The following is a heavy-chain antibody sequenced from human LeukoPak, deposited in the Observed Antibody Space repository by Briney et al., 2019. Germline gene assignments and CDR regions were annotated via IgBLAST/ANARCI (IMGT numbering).Heavy chain of an antibody. D-gene: IGHD2-8*02. CDR2: IIPILGIA. V-gene: IGHV1-69*04. J-gene: IGHJ4*02. Sequence: GASVNVSCKASGGTFSSYAISWVRQAPGQGREWMGRIIPILGIANYAQKFQGRVTITADKSTSTAYMELSSLRSEDTAVYYCARADGGAVDYWGQGTLVTVSS. CDR1: GGTFSSYA. CDR3: ARADGGAVDY.